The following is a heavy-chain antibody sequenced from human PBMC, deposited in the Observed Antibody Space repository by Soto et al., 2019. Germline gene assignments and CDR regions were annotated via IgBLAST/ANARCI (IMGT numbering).Heavy chain of an antibody. CDR2: IKPDGSEK. V-gene: IGHV3-7*01. CDR1: GFTFTSYW. J-gene: IGHJ4*02. D-gene: IGHD3-10*01. Sequence: GGSLRLSCGASGFTFTSYWMRWVRQAPGKRLEWVANIKPDGSEKYYVDSVKGRFTIFRDNAKNSLYLQMDSLRAEDTAVYYCVRDRGKFDYWGQGTLVTVSS. CDR3: VRDRGKFDY.